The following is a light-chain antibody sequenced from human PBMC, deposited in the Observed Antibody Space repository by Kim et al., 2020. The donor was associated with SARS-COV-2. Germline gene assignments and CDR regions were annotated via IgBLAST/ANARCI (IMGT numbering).Light chain of an antibody. CDR2: SAS. CDR3: HQYGSSET. Sequence: SFAPRDRATHSCRASQSVSSSYLAWYQQKRGQAPRLLIHSASSRATGIPDRFSGSGSGTDFTLTISRLEPEDFAVYYCHQYGSSETFGQGTKLEI. V-gene: IGKV3-20*01. J-gene: IGKJ2*01. CDR1: QSVSSSY.